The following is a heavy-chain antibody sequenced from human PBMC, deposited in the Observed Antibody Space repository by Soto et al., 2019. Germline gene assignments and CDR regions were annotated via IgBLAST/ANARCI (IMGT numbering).Heavy chain of an antibody. CDR2: IWYDSSNK. CDR1: GFTFSSYG. V-gene: IGHV3-33*01. Sequence: PGGSLRLSCAASGFTFSSYGMHWVRQAPGKGLGWVAVIWYDSSNKHYADSVKGRFTISRDNSKNPLYLQMNSLRAEDTAVYYCARDPSSSWYCDYWGQGTLVTVSS. CDR3: ARDPSSSWYCDY. J-gene: IGHJ4*02. D-gene: IGHD6-13*01.